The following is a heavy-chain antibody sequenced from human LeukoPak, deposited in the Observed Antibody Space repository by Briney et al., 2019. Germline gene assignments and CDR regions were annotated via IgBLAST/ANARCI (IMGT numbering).Heavy chain of an antibody. CDR1: GFTFNTFN. D-gene: IGHD3-9*01. CDR3: ARGHYDVLAASYKWTPDY. V-gene: IGHV3-21*01. J-gene: IGHJ4*02. CDR2: ITSGGDYI. Sequence: GGSLRLSCADSGFTFNTFNMNWVRQAPGKGLEWVSSITSGGDYIYYADSVKGRFTTSRDNAKNSLSLQLNSLRVEDTAVYYCARGHYDVLAASYKWTPDYWGQGTLVTVSS.